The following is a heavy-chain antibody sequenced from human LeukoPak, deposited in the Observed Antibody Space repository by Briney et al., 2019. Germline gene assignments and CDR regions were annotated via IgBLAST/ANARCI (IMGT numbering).Heavy chain of an antibody. D-gene: IGHD2-2*01. J-gene: IGHJ4*02. V-gene: IGHV1-24*01. CDR3: ATGLYCSSTSCYQGDY. CDR1: GYTFTSYY. Sequence: ASVKVSCKASGYTFTSYYMHWVRQAPGQGLEWMGGFDPEDGETIYAQKFQGRVTMTEDTSTDTAYMELSSLRSEDTAVYYCATGLYCSSTSCYQGDYWGQGTLVTVSS. CDR2: FDPEDGET.